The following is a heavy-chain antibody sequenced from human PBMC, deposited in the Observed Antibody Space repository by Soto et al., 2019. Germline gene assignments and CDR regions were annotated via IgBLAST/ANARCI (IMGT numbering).Heavy chain of an antibody. J-gene: IGHJ5*02. V-gene: IGHV4-39*01. CDR2: IFHSGSM. D-gene: IGHD5-12*01. CDR3: SVANSNWFDP. Sequence: SETLSLTCTVSGGSINRSSSYWAWIRQPPGKGLEWIGNIFHSGSMYYNPSLESRVTISVDTSKNQFSLRLSSVTAADTAMYYCSVANSNWFDPWGQGTLVTVSS. CDR1: GGSINRSSSY.